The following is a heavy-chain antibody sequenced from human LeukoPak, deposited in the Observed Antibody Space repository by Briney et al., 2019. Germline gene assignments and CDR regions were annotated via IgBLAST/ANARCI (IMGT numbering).Heavy chain of an antibody. CDR2: ISSSSSYI. CDR1: GFTFSSYS. Sequence: GGSLRLSCAASGFTFSSYSMNWVRQAPGKGLEWVSSISSSSSYIYYADSVKGRFTISRDNSKNTLYLQVNSLRAEDTAVYYCAKGAGERPFGVVILSEVDYWGQGTLVTVSS. CDR3: AKGAGERPFGVVILSEVDY. D-gene: IGHD3-3*01. J-gene: IGHJ4*02. V-gene: IGHV3-21*04.